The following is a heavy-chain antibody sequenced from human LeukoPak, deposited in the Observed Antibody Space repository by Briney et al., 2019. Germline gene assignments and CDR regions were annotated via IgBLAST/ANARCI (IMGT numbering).Heavy chain of an antibody. CDR3: GAGTFYYYMDV. J-gene: IGHJ6*03. CDR2: INHSGST. Sequence: PSETLSLTCAVYGGSFSGYYWSWIRQPPGKGLEWIGEINHSGSTNYNPSLKSRVTISVDTSKNQFSLKLSSVTAADTAVYYCGAGTFYYYMDVWGKGTTVTVSS. CDR1: GGSFSGYY. V-gene: IGHV4-34*01. D-gene: IGHD1/OR15-1a*01.